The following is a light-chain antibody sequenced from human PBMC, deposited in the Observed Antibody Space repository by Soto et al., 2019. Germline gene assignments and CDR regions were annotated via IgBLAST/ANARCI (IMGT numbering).Light chain of an antibody. Sequence: DIQMTQSPSTLSASVGDRVAITCRASQGIGSWVAWYQQKPGKAPKVLISKASTLESGVPARFSGSGSGTESTLTISSLQPDDVATYYCQLYNSYLWRFGQGTKVDIK. J-gene: IGKJ1*01. CDR3: QLYNSYLWR. V-gene: IGKV1-5*03. CDR2: KAS. CDR1: QGIGSW.